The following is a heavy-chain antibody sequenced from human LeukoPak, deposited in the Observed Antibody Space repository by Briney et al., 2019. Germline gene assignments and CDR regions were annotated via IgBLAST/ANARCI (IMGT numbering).Heavy chain of an antibody. D-gene: IGHD2-15*01. CDR3: ARESQIVVVVAATRGGFDY. V-gene: IGHV3-33*01. J-gene: IGHJ4*02. CDR2: IWYDGSNK. Sequence: GGSLRPSCAASGFTFSSYGMHWVRQAPGKGLEWVAVIWYDGSNKYYADSVKGRFTISRDNSKNTLYLQMNSLRAEDTAVYYCARESQIVVVVAATRGGFDYWGQGTLVTVSS. CDR1: GFTFSSYG.